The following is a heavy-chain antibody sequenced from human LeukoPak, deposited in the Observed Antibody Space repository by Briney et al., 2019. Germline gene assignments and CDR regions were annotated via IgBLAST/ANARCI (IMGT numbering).Heavy chain of an antibody. CDR1: GFTFSIYG. Sequence: GGSLRLSCAACGFTFSIYGVHWVREAPGRGLEWVAVLWYDGSNKYYADSGKGRFTIARDNSKNTLYLQMNSLRAEDTAVYYCARDTGITMVRGFGYWGQGTLVTVSS. CDR2: LWYDGSNK. D-gene: IGHD3-10*01. CDR3: ARDTGITMVRGFGY. V-gene: IGHV3-33*01. J-gene: IGHJ4*02.